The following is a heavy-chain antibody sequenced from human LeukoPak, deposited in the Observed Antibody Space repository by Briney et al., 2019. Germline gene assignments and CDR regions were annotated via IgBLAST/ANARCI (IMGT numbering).Heavy chain of an antibody. CDR3: AKDPSSSWYGDLDY. J-gene: IGHJ4*02. Sequence: GGSLRLSCAASGFTFSSYDMHWVRQATGKGLEWVSAIGTAGDTYYPGSVKGRFTISRENAKNSLYLQMNSLRAEDTAVYYCAKDPSSSWYGDLDYWGQGTLVTVSS. CDR2: IGTAGDT. D-gene: IGHD6-13*01. CDR1: GFTFSSYD. V-gene: IGHV3-13*01.